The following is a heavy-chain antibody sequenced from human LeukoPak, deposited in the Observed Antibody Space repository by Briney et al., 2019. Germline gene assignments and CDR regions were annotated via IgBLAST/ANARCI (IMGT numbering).Heavy chain of an antibody. CDR1: GYTFTVYY. J-gene: IGHJ4*02. V-gene: IGHV1-2*02. CDR3: ARDDRLRGLDY. D-gene: IGHD3-10*01. Sequence: ASVTVSFTASGYTFTVYYMHWVRQAPGQGLEWMGWINPNSGGTNYAQKFQGRVTMTRDTSISTAYMELSRLRSDDTAVYYCARDDRLRGLDYWGQGTLVTVSS. CDR2: INPNSGGT.